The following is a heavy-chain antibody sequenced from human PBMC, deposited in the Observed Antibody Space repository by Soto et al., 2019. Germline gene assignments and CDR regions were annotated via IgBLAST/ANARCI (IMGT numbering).Heavy chain of an antibody. CDR1: GGSISSYY. D-gene: IGHD2-2*01. J-gene: IGHJ4*02. CDR3: ASFVVVVPAARGYFDY. V-gene: IGHV4-59*08. Sequence: SETLSLTCTVSGGSISSYYWSWIRQPPGKGLEWIGYIYYSGSTNYNPSLKSRVTISVDTSKNQFSLKLSSVTAADTAVYYCASFVVVVPAARGYFDYWGQGTLVTVSS. CDR2: IYYSGST.